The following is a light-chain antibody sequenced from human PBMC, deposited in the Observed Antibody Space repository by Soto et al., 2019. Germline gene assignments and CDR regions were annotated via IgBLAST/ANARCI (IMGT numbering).Light chain of an antibody. V-gene: IGKV3-15*01. CDR1: QSVATD. CDR2: GVS. J-gene: IGKJ1*01. CDR3: QQYNNWRT. Sequence: EIVMTQSPATLSLSPVERATLSGRASQSVATDLAWYQQKLGQAPRLLIYGVSTRATGIPARFSGSGSGTEFTLTISSLQAEDFAVYYCQQYNNWRTFGQGTKVDIK.